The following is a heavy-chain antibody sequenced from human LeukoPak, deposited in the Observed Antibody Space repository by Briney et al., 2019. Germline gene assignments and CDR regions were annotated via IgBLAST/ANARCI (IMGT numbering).Heavy chain of an antibody. D-gene: IGHD5-12*01. J-gene: IGHJ4*02. CDR2: IIPILGIA. CDR1: GGTFSSYT. CDR3: ARGRGYSGYDSPLDY. V-gene: IGHV1-69*02. Sequence: ASVKVSCKASGGTFSSYTISWVRQAPGQGLEWMGRIIPILGIANYAQKFQGRVTITADESTSTAYMELSSLRSEDTAVYYCARGRGYSGYDSPLDYWGQGTLVTVSS.